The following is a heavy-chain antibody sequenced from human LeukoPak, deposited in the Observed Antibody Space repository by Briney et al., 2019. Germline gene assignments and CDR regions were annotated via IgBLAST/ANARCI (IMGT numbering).Heavy chain of an antibody. Sequence: PGGSLRLSCAASGFTFSSYAVTWVRQAPGKGLEWVSGITDSGDTTFYADSVKGRFTISRDNSKNTLYLQMHSLRAEDTAVYYCVKDYSTIAAAANPLFDYWGQGALVTVSS. CDR1: GFTFSSYA. CDR3: VKDYSTIAAAANPLFDY. J-gene: IGHJ4*02. D-gene: IGHD6-13*01. CDR2: ITDSGDTT. V-gene: IGHV3-23*01.